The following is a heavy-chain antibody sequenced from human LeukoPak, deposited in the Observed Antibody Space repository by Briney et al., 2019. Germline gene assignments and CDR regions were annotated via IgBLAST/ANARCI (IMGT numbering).Heavy chain of an antibody. CDR3: ARGGQVGSIDY. CDR2: IKQDGSEK. V-gene: IGHV3-7*01. Sequence: GGSLRHSCAASGTNLSSHWDTWVRQAPGKGLELLANIKQDGSEKYYVDSVKGRFNISRNNTKSSLILQMNGPTADDTAIYYCARGGQVGSIDYWGQGTLVTVSS. J-gene: IGHJ4*02. D-gene: IGHD1-26*01. CDR1: GTNLSSHW.